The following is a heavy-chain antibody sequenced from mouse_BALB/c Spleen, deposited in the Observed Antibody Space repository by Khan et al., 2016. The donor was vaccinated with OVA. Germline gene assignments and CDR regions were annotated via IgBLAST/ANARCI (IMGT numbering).Heavy chain of an antibody. CDR2: ISTYYGDT. CDR1: GYTFTDYA. D-gene: IGHD1-3*01. Sequence: VQLQESGAELVRPGVSVKISCKGSGYTFTDYAMHWVKQSHAKSLEWIGVISTYYGDTSYNQKFKGKATMTVDKSFSTAYMELARLTSEDSAIYYCARGSGNSRFSYWGQGTLVTVSA. V-gene: IGHV1S137*01. CDR3: ARGSGNSRFSY. J-gene: IGHJ3*01.